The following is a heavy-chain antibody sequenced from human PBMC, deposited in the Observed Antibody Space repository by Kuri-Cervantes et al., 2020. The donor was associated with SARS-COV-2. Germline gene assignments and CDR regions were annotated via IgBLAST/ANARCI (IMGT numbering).Heavy chain of an antibody. V-gene: IGHV1-24*01. CDR3: ATHRSLRFLEWFRY. D-gene: IGHD3-3*01. J-gene: IGHJ4*02. Sequence: ASVKVSCKVSGYTLTELSMHWVRQAPGKGPEWMGGFDPEDGETIYAQKFQGRVTMTEDTSTDTAYMELSSLRSEDTAVYYCATHRSLRFLEWFRYWGQGTLVTVSS. CDR1: GYTLTELS. CDR2: FDPEDGET.